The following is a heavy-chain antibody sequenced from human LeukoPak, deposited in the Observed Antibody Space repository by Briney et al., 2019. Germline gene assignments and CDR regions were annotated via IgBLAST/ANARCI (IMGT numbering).Heavy chain of an antibody. Sequence: GGSLRLSCTASGFTFSSYWMSWVRQAPGKGLEWVANINQDGSDKYYVDSVKGRFTIPRDNAKNSVYLQMNSLRAEDTAVYYCARDGQQLGFWGQGTLVTVSS. J-gene: IGHJ4*02. D-gene: IGHD6-13*01. CDR1: GFTFSSYW. CDR2: INQDGSDK. CDR3: ARDGQQLGF. V-gene: IGHV3-7*04.